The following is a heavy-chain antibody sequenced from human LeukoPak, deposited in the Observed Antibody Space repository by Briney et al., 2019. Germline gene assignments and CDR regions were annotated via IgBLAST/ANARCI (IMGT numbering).Heavy chain of an antibody. V-gene: IGHV3-30-3*01. J-gene: IGHJ4*02. CDR1: GFTFSSYA. Sequence: GGSLRLSCAASGFTFSSYAMHWVRQAPGKGLEWVAVISYDGSNKYYADSVKGRFTISRDNSKNTLYLQMNSLRAEDTAVYYCARDYPSSPEFDYWGQGTLVTVSS. CDR2: ISYDGSNK. D-gene: IGHD2-2*01. CDR3: ARDYPSSPEFDY.